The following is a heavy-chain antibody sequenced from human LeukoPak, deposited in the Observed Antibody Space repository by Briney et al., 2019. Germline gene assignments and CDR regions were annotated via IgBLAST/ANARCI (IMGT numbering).Heavy chain of an antibody. CDR3: ARSYRITMVRGNKAFDI. D-gene: IGHD3-10*01. CDR2: TNHSGSN. Sequence: SETLSLTCAVYGGSFSGYYWSWIRQPPGKGLEWIGETNHSGSNNYNPSLKSRVTISVDTSKNQFSLKLSSVTAADTAVYYCARSYRITMVRGNKAFDIWGQGTMVTVSS. J-gene: IGHJ3*02. CDR1: GGSFSGYY. V-gene: IGHV4-34*01.